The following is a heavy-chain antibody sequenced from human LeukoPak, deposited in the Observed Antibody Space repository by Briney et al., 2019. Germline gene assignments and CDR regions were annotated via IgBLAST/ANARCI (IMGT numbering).Heavy chain of an antibody. CDR2: ISSSGSTI. V-gene: IGHV3-11*01. J-gene: IGHJ4*02. CDR3: AKHSGNYFFDH. Sequence: GGSLRLSCAASGFTFSDYYMSWIRQAPGKGLEWVSYISSSGSTIYYADSVKGRFTISRDNAKNSLYLQMNSLRAEDTAMYYCAKHSGNYFFDHWGQGTLVTVSA. D-gene: IGHD1-26*01. CDR1: GFTFSDYY.